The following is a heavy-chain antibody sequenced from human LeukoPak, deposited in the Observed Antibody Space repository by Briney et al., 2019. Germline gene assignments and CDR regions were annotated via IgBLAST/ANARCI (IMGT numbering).Heavy chain of an antibody. CDR1: GGSISSGSYS. CDR3: ARFSPRAMGNYFDF. D-gene: IGHD7-27*01. Sequence: SETLSLTCAVSGGSISSGSYSWSWIRQPPGKGLEWIGYIYPRGSTYYNPSLKSRATMSLDRSANQFSLNLSSVTAADTAVYYCARFSPRAMGNYFDFWGQGTLVTVSS. CDR2: IYPRGST. V-gene: IGHV4-30-2*01. J-gene: IGHJ4*02.